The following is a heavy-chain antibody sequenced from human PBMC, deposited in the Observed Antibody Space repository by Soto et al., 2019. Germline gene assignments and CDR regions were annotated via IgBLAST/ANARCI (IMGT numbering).Heavy chain of an antibody. CDR2: ISSSSSYI. CDR1: GFTFSSYS. CDR3: ASVVVLVPAARNYFDY. J-gene: IGHJ4*02. V-gene: IGHV3-21*01. Sequence: EVQLVESGGGLVKPGGSLRLSCAASGFTFSSYSMNWVRQAPGKGLEWVSSISSSSSYIYYADSVKGRFTISRDNAKNSLDLQMNSLRAEDTAVYYCASVVVLVPAARNYFDYWGRGTLVTVSS. D-gene: IGHD2-2*01.